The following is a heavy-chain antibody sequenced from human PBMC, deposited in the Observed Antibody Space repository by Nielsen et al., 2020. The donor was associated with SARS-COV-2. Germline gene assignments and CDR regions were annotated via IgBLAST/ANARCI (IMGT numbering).Heavy chain of an antibody. CDR2: ISSSGSTI. J-gene: IGHJ6*02. V-gene: IGHV3-48*03. D-gene: IGHD1-14*01. Sequence: GESLKISCAASGFTLSSYEMNWVRQAPGKGLEWVSYISSSGSTIYYADSVKGRFTISRDNAKNSLYLQMNSLRAEDTAVYYCARDQTEYYYYGMDVWGQGTTVTVSS. CDR1: GFTLSSYE. CDR3: ARDQTEYYYYGMDV.